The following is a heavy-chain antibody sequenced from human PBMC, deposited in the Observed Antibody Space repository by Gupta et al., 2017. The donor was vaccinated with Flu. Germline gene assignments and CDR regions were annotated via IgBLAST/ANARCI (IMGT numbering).Heavy chain of an antibody. CDR2: IASDGSHK. V-gene: IGHV3-30*18. J-gene: IGHJ6*03. CDR3: AKDGPWTASCPYYCYYMDV. D-gene: IGHD2-2*01. Sequence: QMQLVESGVGVVRFGPSLRLPCAASGFPFSSYGMHWVRQAPGKRVEWVADIASDGSHKDYADSVRGRFTISRDNSKNTLSLEMDSLRVEDTAVYYCAKDGPWTASCPYYCYYMDVWGKGTTVTVSS. CDR1: GFPFSSYG.